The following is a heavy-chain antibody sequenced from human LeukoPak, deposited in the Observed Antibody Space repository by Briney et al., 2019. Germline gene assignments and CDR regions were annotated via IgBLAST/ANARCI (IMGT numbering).Heavy chain of an antibody. D-gene: IGHD6-19*01. CDR1: GYTFTSYA. V-gene: IGHV1-18*01. Sequence: GASVKVSCKASGYTFTSYAMNWVRQAPGQGLEWMGWISAYNGNTNYAQKLQGRVTMTTDTSTSTAYMELRSLRSDDTAVYYCARTAVAGHNPFDYWGQGTLVTVSS. CDR2: ISAYNGNT. CDR3: ARTAVAGHNPFDY. J-gene: IGHJ4*02.